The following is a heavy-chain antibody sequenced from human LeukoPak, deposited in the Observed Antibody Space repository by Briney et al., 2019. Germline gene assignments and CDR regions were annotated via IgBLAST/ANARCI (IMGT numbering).Heavy chain of an antibody. V-gene: IGHV3-21*01. CDR1: GFTFSSYS. D-gene: IGHD2-2*01. Sequence: PGGSLSLSCAASGFTFSSYSMNWVRQAPGKGLEWVSSISSSSSYIYYAGSVKGRFTISRDNAKNSLFLQMNSLRAEDTAVYYCAREGCCSSTTCLPDYWGQGTLITVSS. CDR3: AREGCCSSTTCLPDY. CDR2: ISSSSSYI. J-gene: IGHJ4*02.